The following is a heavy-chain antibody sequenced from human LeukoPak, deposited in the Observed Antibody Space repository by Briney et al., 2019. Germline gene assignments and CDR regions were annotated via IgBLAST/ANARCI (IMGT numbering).Heavy chain of an antibody. J-gene: IGHJ3*02. CDR2: IYPNTGYT. V-gene: IGHV1-2*02. CDR1: GYTFTAYY. D-gene: IGHD2-8*02. CDR3: ARVTGQNNDAFDI. Sequence: ASVKVSCKASGYTFTAYYIHWVRQAPGQGPEWLGWIYPNTGYTRFPQKFQGKVTMTRDTSITNAYMELTRLRSDDTAVYYCARVTGQNNDAFDIWGQGTMVTVS.